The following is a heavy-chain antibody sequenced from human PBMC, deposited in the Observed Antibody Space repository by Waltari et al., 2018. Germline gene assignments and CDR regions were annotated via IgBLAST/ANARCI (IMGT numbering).Heavy chain of an antibody. CDR2: IKQDGSEK. D-gene: IGHD1-26*01. V-gene: IGHV3-7*01. CDR3: ARDQWELLSRVYYYGMDV. J-gene: IGHJ6*02. CDR1: GFTFSSYW. Sequence: EVQLVESGGGLVQPGGSLGLSCAASGFTFSSYWMSWVRQAPGKGLEWVANIKQDGSEKYYVDSVKGRFTISRDNAKNSLYLQMNSLRAEDTAVYYCARDQWELLSRVYYYGMDVWGQGTTVTVSS.